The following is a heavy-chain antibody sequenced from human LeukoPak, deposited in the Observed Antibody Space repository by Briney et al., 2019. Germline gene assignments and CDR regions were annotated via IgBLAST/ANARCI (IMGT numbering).Heavy chain of an antibody. J-gene: IGHJ4*02. D-gene: IGHD1-26*01. Sequence: GGSLRLSCAASGFTFNSYWMSWVRQAPGKGLEWVANIKQDGSEKYYVDSVKGRFTISRDNAKNSLYLQMNSLRAEDTAVYYCARVRGGSYFYWGQGTLVTVSS. V-gene: IGHV3-7*01. CDR3: ARVRGGSYFY. CDR2: IKQDGSEK. CDR1: GFTFNSYW.